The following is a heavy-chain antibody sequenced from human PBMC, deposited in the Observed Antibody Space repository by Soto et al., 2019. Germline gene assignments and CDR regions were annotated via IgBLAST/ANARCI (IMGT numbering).Heavy chain of an antibody. Sequence: ASVKVSCKASGGTFSSYAISWVRQAPGQGLEWMGGIIPIFGTANYAQKFQGRVTITADKSTSTAYMELSSLRSEDTAVYYCAREPLSLTGSTHPFYYGMDVWGQGTTVTVSS. V-gene: IGHV1-69*06. J-gene: IGHJ6*02. CDR3: AREPLSLTGSTHPFYYGMDV. CDR1: GGTFSSYA. CDR2: IIPIFGTA. D-gene: IGHD3-9*01.